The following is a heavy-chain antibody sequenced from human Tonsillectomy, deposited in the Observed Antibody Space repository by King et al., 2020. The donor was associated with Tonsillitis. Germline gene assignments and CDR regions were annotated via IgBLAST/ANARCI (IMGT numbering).Heavy chain of an antibody. V-gene: IGHV1-2*02. J-gene: IGHJ4*02. D-gene: IGHD5-12*01. CDR1: GYTFTGYY. CDR2: INPNSGGT. Sequence: EQLVQSGAEVKKPGASVKVSCKASGYTFTGYYMHWVRQAPGQGLEWMGSINPNSGGTNYAQKFQGRVTMTRDTSISTAYMELSSLRSDDTAVYYWAKKRANSGWDEPVDYWGQGTLVTGSS. CDR3: AKKRANSGWDEPVDY.